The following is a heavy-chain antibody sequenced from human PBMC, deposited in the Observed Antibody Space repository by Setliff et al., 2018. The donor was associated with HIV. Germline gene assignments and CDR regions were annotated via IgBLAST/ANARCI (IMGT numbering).Heavy chain of an antibody. D-gene: IGHD2-15*01. CDR2: IYYSGST. J-gene: IGHJ4*02. CDR3: ARDAGGSVGNYYFDY. V-gene: IGHV4-59*01. Sequence: SETLSLTCIVSGGSISSYYWSWIRQPPGKGLEWIGYIYYSGSTNYNPALKNRVTISIDTSKKQFSLNLSSVTAADTAVYYCARDAGGSVGNYYFDYWGQGTLVTVSS. CDR1: GGSISSYY.